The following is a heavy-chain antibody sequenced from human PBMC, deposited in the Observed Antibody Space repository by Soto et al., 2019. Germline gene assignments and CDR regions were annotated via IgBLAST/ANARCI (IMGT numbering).Heavy chain of an antibody. Sequence: TLSLTCAISGDSVSSNSSAWNWSRQSPSRGLEWLGRTYYRSKWYNDYAVSVKSRITINPDTSKNQFSLQLNSVTPEDTAVYYCARDGMGSSWWGDYYYYYGMDVWGQGTTVTVSS. CDR1: GDSVSSNSSA. CDR3: ARDGMGSSWWGDYYYYYGMDV. CDR2: TYYRSKWYN. J-gene: IGHJ6*02. V-gene: IGHV6-1*01. D-gene: IGHD6-13*01.